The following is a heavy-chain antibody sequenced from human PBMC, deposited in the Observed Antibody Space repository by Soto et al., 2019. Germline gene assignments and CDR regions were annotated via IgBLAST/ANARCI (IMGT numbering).Heavy chain of an antibody. D-gene: IGHD6-19*01. CDR3: ARLAVAGAFDI. V-gene: IGHV3-21*01. CDR1: GFTFSSYS. CDR2: ISSSSSYI. Sequence: GGCLRLSCAASGFTFSSYSMNWVRQAPGKGLEWVSSISSSSSYIYYADSVKGRFTISRDNAKNSLYLQMNSLRAEDTAVYYCARLAVAGAFDIWGQGTMVTVSS. J-gene: IGHJ3*02.